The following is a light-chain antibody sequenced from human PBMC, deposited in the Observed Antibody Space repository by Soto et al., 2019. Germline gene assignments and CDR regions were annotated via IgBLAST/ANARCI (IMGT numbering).Light chain of an antibody. V-gene: IGLV1-40*01. CDR3: QAYDRSLSGSRV. CDR1: SSNIGAGYE. Sequence: QSVLTQPPSVSGAPGQRVTISCNGSSSNIGAGYEVHWYQQLPGTAPKLLIYDNSNRPSGVPDRFSGSKAGTSASLAITGLQAEDEADYYCQAYDRSLSGSRVFGTGTKLTVL. CDR2: DNS. J-gene: IGLJ1*01.